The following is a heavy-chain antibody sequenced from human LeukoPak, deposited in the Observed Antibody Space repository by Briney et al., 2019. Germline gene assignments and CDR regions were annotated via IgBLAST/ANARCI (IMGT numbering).Heavy chain of an antibody. J-gene: IGHJ4*02. CDR1: GGSFSGYY. Sequence: SETLSLTCAVYGGSFSGYYWSWIRQPPGKGLEWIGEINHSGSTNYNPSLKSRVTISVDTSKNQFSLKLSSVTAADTAVYYCARGPAMIVVVDARTPEAFDYWGQGTLVTVSS. CDR2: INHSGST. CDR3: ARGPAMIVVVDARTPEAFDY. D-gene: IGHD3-22*01. V-gene: IGHV4-34*01.